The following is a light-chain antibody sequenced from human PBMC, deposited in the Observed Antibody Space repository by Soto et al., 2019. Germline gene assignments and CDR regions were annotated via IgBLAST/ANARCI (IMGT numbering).Light chain of an antibody. CDR2: GVS. J-gene: IGKJ1*01. Sequence: VMTQSPATLSVSPGERATLSCRASQSVTSNYLAWYQQKPGQAPRLLIYGVSSRATGVPDRFSGSGSGTDFTLTISRLEPEDFAVYYCQQYTDWPLTFGQGTKVDIK. CDR3: QQYTDWPLT. V-gene: IGKV3-20*01. CDR1: QSVTSNY.